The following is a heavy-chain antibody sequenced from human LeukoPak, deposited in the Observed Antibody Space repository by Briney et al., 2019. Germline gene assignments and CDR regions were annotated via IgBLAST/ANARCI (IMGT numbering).Heavy chain of an antibody. CDR3: AKGLRGSSYDY. V-gene: IGHV3-23*01. D-gene: IGHD6-13*01. Sequence: GGSLRLSCAASGFTFNNFAMSWVRQAPGKGLEWVSGISGSGSNTHYADSVKGRFTISRDNSKNTLYLQMNSLRAEDTAVYYCAKGLRGSSYDYWGQGTLVTVSS. J-gene: IGHJ4*02. CDR2: ISGSGSNT. CDR1: GFTFNNFA.